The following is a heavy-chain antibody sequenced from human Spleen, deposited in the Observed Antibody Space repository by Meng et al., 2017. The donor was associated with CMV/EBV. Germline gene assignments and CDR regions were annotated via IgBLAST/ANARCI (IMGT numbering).Heavy chain of an antibody. Sequence: QGQLVQSGAEVKKPGASVKVSCKASGYTFTGYYMHWVRQAPGQGLEWMGWINPNSGGTNYAQKFQGRVTMTRDTSTSTVYMELSSLRSEDTAVYYCASSAKRGSPCYYWGQGTLVTVSS. CDR3: ASSAKRGSPCYY. CDR1: GYTFTGYY. D-gene: IGHD3-10*01. J-gene: IGHJ4*02. V-gene: IGHV1-2*02. CDR2: INPNSGGT.